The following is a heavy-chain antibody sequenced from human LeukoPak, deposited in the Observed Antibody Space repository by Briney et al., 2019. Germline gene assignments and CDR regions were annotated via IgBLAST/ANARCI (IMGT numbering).Heavy chain of an antibody. Sequence: PGGSLRLSCAASGFTVSSNYMSWVRQAPGKGLEWVSVIYSGGSTYYADSVKGRFTISRDNSKNTLYLQMNSLRAEDTAVYYCARAHSSGWYFYFDYWGQGTLVTVSS. J-gene: IGHJ4*02. V-gene: IGHV3-53*01. D-gene: IGHD6-19*01. CDR3: ARAHSSGWYFYFDY. CDR2: IYSGGST. CDR1: GFTVSSNY.